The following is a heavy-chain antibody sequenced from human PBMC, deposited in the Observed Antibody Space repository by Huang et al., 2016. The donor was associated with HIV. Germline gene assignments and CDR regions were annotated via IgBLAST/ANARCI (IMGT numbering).Heavy chain of an antibody. CDR1: GFTVSSNY. J-gene: IGHJ5*02. Sequence: EVQLVETGGGLIQPGGSLRLYCAASGFTVSSNYMSWVRQAPGKGLELVSVIYSGGSTYYADSVKGRFTISRDNSKNTLYLQMNSLRAEDTAVYYCARGMVRGVTLNWFDPWGQGTLVTVSS. CDR2: IYSGGST. CDR3: ARGMVRGVTLNWFDP. D-gene: IGHD3-10*01. V-gene: IGHV3-53*02.